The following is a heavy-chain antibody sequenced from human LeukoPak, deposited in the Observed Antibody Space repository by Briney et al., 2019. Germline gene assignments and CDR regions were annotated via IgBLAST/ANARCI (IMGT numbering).Heavy chain of an antibody. V-gene: IGHV3-9*01. D-gene: IGHD3-10*01. Sequence: GRSLRLSCAASGFTLDNYAMHWVRRAPGKGLEWGSGISWNSGNTGFADSVKGGFTISRDNAQHSLYLQMNSLTPEDTAFYFCAKDMNSYGSGSSYNPWGPFDSWGQGTLVTVSS. CDR1: GFTLDNYA. J-gene: IGHJ4*02. CDR2: ISWNSGNT. CDR3: AKDMNSYGSGSSYNPWGPFDS.